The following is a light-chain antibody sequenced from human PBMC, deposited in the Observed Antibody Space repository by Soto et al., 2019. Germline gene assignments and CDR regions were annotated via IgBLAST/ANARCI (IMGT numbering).Light chain of an antibody. Sequence: EIVLTQSPGTLSLSPGERATRSCRASQSVSSAYLAWYQQKPGQAPRLLIYGASSRATGIPDRFSGSGSGTDFTLTISRLEPEDFAVYYCQQYGSSRTFGQGTKVEI. CDR2: GAS. CDR3: QQYGSSRT. V-gene: IGKV3-20*01. J-gene: IGKJ1*01. CDR1: QSVSSAY.